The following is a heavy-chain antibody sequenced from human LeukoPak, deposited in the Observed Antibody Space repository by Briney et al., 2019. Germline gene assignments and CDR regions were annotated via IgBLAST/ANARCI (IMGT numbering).Heavy chain of an antibody. D-gene: IGHD3-10*01. Sequence: PGGSLRLSCAASGFTVSSNYMTWVRQAPGKGLEWVSAIYSGGSTYYADSVKGRFTISRDNSKNTLYLQMNSLKAEDTAVYYCARDRGLLWPAAWGQGTLVTVSS. CDR2: IYSGGST. J-gene: IGHJ5*02. V-gene: IGHV3-66*01. CDR3: ARDRGLLWPAA. CDR1: GFTVSSNY.